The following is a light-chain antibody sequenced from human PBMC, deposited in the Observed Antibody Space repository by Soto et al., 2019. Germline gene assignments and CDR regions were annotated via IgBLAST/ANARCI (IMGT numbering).Light chain of an antibody. CDR1: SDGVGAYNS. V-gene: IGLV2-23*01. J-gene: IGLJ1*01. CDR2: KGT. Sequence: QSVLAHPASGSGTPGQSITISCTGTSDGVGAYNSVSWYQQLPHKAPQVILYKGTQRPSGVSSRFSVSTSGTAASLTISGLQADDEADYFCCSSAPESTYVFGTGTKVTVL. CDR3: CSSAPESTYV.